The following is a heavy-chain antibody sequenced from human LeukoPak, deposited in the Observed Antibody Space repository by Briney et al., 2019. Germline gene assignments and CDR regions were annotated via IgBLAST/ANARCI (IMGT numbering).Heavy chain of an antibody. J-gene: IGHJ4*02. CDR2: ISSTSTYI. CDR3: ARERGTGIGNYPLEY. D-gene: IGHD1-1*01. V-gene: IGHV3-21*01. CDR1: EITFSNYN. Sequence: GGSLRLSCTASEITFSNYNMNWVRQTPGKGLEWVSSISSTSTYIYYADSVKGRSTISRDSAKNSLYLQMNSLRTEDTAVYYCARERGTGIGNYPLEYWGQGTLVTVSP.